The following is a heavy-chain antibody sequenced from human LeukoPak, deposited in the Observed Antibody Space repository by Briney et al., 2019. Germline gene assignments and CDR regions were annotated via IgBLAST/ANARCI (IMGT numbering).Heavy chain of an antibody. Sequence: GGALRLSCAASGFTFSSYAMHCVRQAPGKGLEWVAVISYDGSNKYYADSVKGRFTISRDNSKNTLYLQMNSLRAEDTAVYYCAREGYYYDFDYWGQGTLVTVSS. CDR1: GFTFSSYA. V-gene: IGHV3-30-3*01. CDR3: AREGYYYDFDY. D-gene: IGHD3-10*01. J-gene: IGHJ4*02. CDR2: ISYDGSNK.